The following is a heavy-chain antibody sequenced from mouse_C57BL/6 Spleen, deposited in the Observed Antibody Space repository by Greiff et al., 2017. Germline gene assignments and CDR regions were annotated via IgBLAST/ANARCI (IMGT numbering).Heavy chain of an antibody. Sequence: VQLQQSGAELVRPGASVKLSCTASGFNIKNTYMHWVKQRPEQGLEWIGRIDPANGNTKYAPKFQGKATITADTSSNTAYLQLSSLTSGDTAIXYGARPYSNPQYAMDYWGQGTSVTVSS. D-gene: IGHD2-5*01. CDR1: GFNIKNTY. J-gene: IGHJ4*01. V-gene: IGHV14-3*01. CDR2: IDPANGNT. CDR3: ARPYSNPQYAMDY.